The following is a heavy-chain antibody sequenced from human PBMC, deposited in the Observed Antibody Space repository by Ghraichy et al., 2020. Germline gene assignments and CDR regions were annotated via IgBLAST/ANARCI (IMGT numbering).Heavy chain of an antibody. CDR1: GGTFSSYA. CDR2: IIPIFGTA. V-gene: IGHV1-69*13. J-gene: IGHJ6*02. D-gene: IGHD3-22*01. CDR3: ARAITMTKGVYYYYGMDV. Sequence: SVKVSCKASGGTFSSYAISWVRQAPGQGLEWMGGIIPIFGTANYAQKFQGRVTITADESTSTAYMELSSLRSEDTAVYYCARAITMTKGVYYYYGMDVWGQGTTVTVSS.